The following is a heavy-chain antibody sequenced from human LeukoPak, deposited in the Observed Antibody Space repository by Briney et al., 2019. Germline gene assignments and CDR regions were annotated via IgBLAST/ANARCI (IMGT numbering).Heavy chain of an antibody. CDR3: ARGSTWSDY. D-gene: IGHD6-13*01. V-gene: IGHV4-4*07. J-gene: IGHJ4*02. CDR1: GGPISSYF. Sequence: SETLSLTCSVSGGPISSYFWTWIRQRAGEGLEWIGRIYITGSTNYNPSLKSRVTMSVDTSRNQFSLKLNSVTAADTAVYYCARGSTWSDYWGQGTLVTVSS. CDR2: IYITGST.